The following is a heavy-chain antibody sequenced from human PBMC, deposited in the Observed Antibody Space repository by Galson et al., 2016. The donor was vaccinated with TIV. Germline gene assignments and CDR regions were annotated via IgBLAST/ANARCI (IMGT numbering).Heavy chain of an antibody. D-gene: IGHD6-13*01. CDR2: TYYRSKWYN. Sequence: CAISGDSVSSNSAAWNWIRQSPSRGLEWLGRTYYRSKWYNDYAASVKSRITINPDTSKNQFSLQLNSVTPEDTAVYYCARAGSSWLITVHLDYWGQGTLVTVSS. J-gene: IGHJ4*02. CDR1: GDSVSSNSAA. V-gene: IGHV6-1*01. CDR3: ARAGSSWLITVHLDY.